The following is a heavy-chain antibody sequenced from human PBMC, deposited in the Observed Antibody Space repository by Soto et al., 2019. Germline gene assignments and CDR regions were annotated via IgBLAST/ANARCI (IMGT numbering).Heavy chain of an antibody. CDR1: GDTFNSYV. Sequence: QVQLVQSGAEVKRPGSSVKVSCESSGDTFNSYVISWVRQAPGQGLEWMGGIIPIIGVTHYAQKFQGRVTISELSSTGTAYMELPNLGFEDTALYYCARESLGAKGADHWGQGTLVTVSS. D-gene: IGHD3-16*01. CDR2: IIPIIGVT. J-gene: IGHJ4*02. V-gene: IGHV1-69*17. CDR3: ARESLGAKGADH.